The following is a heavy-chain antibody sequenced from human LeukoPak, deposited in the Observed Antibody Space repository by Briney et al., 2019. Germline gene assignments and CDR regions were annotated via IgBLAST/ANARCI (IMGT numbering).Heavy chain of an antibody. J-gene: IGHJ4*02. D-gene: IGHD4-23*01. Sequence: PGGSPRLSCAAPGFIFSSYSMNWVRQAPGKGLEWVSSISSSSSYIDYADSVKGRFTISRDNAKNSLYLQMNSLRAEDTAVYYCAREYGGFDYWGQGTLVTVSS. CDR2: ISSSSSYI. CDR1: GFIFSSYS. CDR3: AREYGGFDY. V-gene: IGHV3-21*01.